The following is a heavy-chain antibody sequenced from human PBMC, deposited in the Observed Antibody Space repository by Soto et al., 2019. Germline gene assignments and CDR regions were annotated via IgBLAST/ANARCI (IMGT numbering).Heavy chain of an antibody. Sequence: SVKVSCKASGGTFSSYAISWVRQAPGQGLEWMGGIIPIFGTANYAQKFQGRVTITADESTSTAYMELSSLRSEDTAAYYCASSPGIIVATYYYYYGMDVWGQGTTVTVSS. V-gene: IGHV1-69*13. CDR3: ASSPGIIVATYYYYYGMDV. CDR1: GGTFSSYA. J-gene: IGHJ6*02. D-gene: IGHD5-12*01. CDR2: IIPIFGTA.